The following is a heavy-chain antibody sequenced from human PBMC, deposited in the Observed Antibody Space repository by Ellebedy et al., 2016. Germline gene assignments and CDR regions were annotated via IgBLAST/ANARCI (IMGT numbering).Heavy chain of an antibody. CDR3: ARDKGRELARGEFDY. V-gene: IGHV3-33*01. CDR2: IWYDGSNK. D-gene: IGHD1-26*01. CDR1: GFTFSSYG. J-gene: IGHJ4*02. Sequence: GESLKISCAASGFTFSSYGMHWVRQAPGKGLEWVAVIWYDGSNKYYADSVKGRFTISRDNSKNTLYLQMNSLRAEDTAVYYCARDKGRELARGEFDYWGQGTLVTVSS.